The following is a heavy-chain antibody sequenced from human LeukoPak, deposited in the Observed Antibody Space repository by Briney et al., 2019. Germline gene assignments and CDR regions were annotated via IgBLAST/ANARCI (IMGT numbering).Heavy chain of an antibody. J-gene: IGHJ5*02. Sequence: SETLSLTCAVYGGSFSGYYWSWIRQPPGRGLEWIGEINHSGSTNYNPSLKSRVTISVDTSKNQFSLKLSSVTAADTAVYYCARGWRLRLGEPTQGGWFDPWGQGTLVTVSS. CDR1: GGSFSGYY. CDR2: INHSGST. D-gene: IGHD3-16*01. V-gene: IGHV4-34*01. CDR3: ARGWRLRLGEPTQGGWFDP.